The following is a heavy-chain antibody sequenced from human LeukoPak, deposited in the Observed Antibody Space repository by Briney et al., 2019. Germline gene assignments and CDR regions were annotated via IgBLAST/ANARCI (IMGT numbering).Heavy chain of an antibody. CDR1: GFAFSNYA. J-gene: IGHJ3*02. Sequence: GRSLRLSCAASGFAFSNYAMHWVRQAPGKGLEWVAVISYDGTNKYYADSVKGRFTISRDNSKNTMYLQMNSLRAEDTAMYYCARAPMSYDSSGFGGAFDIWGQGTMVTVSS. D-gene: IGHD3-22*01. V-gene: IGHV3-30-3*01. CDR3: ARAPMSYDSSGFGGAFDI. CDR2: ISYDGTNK.